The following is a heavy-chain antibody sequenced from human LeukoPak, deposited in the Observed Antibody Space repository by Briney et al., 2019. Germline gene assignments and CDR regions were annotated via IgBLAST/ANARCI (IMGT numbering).Heavy chain of an antibody. CDR1: GFTFSSYA. CDR3: AKEYLTIFGVVPIGNFDY. V-gene: IGHV3-23*01. D-gene: IGHD3-3*01. Sequence: PGGSLRLSCAASGFTFSSYAMSWVRQAPGKGLEWVSAISGSGGSTYYADSVKGRLTISRDNSKNALYLQMNSLRAEDTAVYYCAKEYLTIFGVVPIGNFDYWGQGTLVTVSS. J-gene: IGHJ4*02. CDR2: ISGSGGST.